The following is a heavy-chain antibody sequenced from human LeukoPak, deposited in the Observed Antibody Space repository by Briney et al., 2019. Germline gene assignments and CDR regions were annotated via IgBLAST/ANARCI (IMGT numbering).Heavy chain of an antibody. Sequence: PGGSLRLSCAASGFTFSSYGMHWVRQAPGKGLEWVAVISYDGSNKYCADSVKGRFTISRDNSKNTLYLQMNSLRAEDTAVYYCAKESIPVDTAIGEFGYRGQGTLVTVSS. V-gene: IGHV3-30*18. CDR1: GFTFSSYG. CDR2: ISYDGSNK. D-gene: IGHD5-18*01. CDR3: AKESIPVDTAIGEFGY. J-gene: IGHJ4*02.